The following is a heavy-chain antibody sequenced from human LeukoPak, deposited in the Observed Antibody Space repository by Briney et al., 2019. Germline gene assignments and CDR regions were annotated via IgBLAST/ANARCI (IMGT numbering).Heavy chain of an antibody. V-gene: IGHV4-59*01. CDR3: ARDMGGSSTPFDY. J-gene: IGHJ4*02. CDR1: GGSISSYY. Sequence: SETLSLTCTVSGGSISSYYWSWIRQPPGKGLEWIGYIYYSGSTNYNPSLKSRVTISVDTSKNQFSLKLSSVTAADTAVYYCARDMGGSSTPFDYWGQGTLVTVSS. D-gene: IGHD1-26*01. CDR2: IYYSGST.